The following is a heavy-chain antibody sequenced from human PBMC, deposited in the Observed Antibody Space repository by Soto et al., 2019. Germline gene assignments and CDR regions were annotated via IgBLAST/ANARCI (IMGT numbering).Heavy chain of an antibody. V-gene: IGHV6-1*01. CDR1: GDSVSSNSAA. CDR3: ARLAPGGSGGGGDY. J-gene: IGHJ4*02. CDR2: TYYRSKWYN. D-gene: IGHD6-19*01. Sequence: SQTLSLTCAISGDSVSSNSAAWNWIRQSPSRGLEWLGRTYYRSKWYNDYAVSVRSRITINPDTSKNHFSLQLNSVTPEDTAVYYGARLAPGGSGGGGDYWGQGTLVTVSS.